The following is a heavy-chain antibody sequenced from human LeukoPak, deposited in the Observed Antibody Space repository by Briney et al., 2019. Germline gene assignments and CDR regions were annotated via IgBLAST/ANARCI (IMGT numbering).Heavy chain of an antibody. D-gene: IGHD1-26*01. CDR1: GYRFTSYW. CDR2: IYPGDSET. J-gene: IGHJ4*02. Sequence: GESLKISCKGSGYRFTSYWIGWVRQMPGKGLEWMGIIYPGDSETRYSPSFQGQVTISADKSISTAYLQWSSMKASDTAMYYCARHRGIVGATNDYFDYWGQGTLVTVSS. V-gene: IGHV5-51*01. CDR3: ARHRGIVGATNDYFDY.